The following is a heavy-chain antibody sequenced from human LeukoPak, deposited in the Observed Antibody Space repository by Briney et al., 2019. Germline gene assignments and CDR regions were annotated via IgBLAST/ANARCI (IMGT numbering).Heavy chain of an antibody. Sequence: GGFLRLSCAASGFTFSTYEMNWVRQAPGKGLEWVSHISGSGGAIYYADSVKGQFTISRDNAKNSLYLQMNSLRAEDTAVYYCARRYCSSTTCTLDYWGQGTLVTVSS. CDR1: GFTFSTYE. J-gene: IGHJ4*02. CDR2: ISGSGGAI. V-gene: IGHV3-48*03. D-gene: IGHD2-2*01. CDR3: ARRYCSSTTCTLDY.